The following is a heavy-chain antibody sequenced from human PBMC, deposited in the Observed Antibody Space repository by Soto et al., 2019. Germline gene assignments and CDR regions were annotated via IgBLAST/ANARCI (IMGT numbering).Heavy chain of an antibody. J-gene: IGHJ4*02. CDR1: GGSISSAGYN. D-gene: IGHD3-10*01. CDR3: ACYGSGTHYPTTYDY. CDR2: IYYSGRT. Sequence: QVQLQESGPGLVKPSQTLSLTCTVSGGSISSAGYNWSWIRQHPGKGLEWIGYIYYSGRTYYNPSLKNRVTISVEPCKSQFSMKQSSVTVADTALSYCACYGSGTHYPTTYDYWGQGTLVTVSS. V-gene: IGHV4-31*03.